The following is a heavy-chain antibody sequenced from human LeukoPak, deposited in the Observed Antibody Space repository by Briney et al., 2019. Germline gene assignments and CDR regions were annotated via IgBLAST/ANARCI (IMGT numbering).Heavy chain of an antibody. V-gene: IGHV3-33*01. D-gene: IGHD6-13*01. CDR3: ARDFGSRWFGPIAV. J-gene: IGHJ4*02. Sequence: GGSLRLSCAASGFTFSTYGMHWVRQAPGKGREWVADIWDDGSHEYCADSVRGRFTISRDNSKNTLYLQMNSLRVEDTAVYYCARDFGSRWFGPIAVGGQGTLVIVSS. CDR2: IWDDGSHE. CDR1: GFTFSTYG.